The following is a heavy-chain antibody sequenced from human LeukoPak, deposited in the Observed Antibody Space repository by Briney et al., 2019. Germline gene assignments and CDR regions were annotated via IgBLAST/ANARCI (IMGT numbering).Heavy chain of an antibody. Sequence: PSETLSLTCTVSGVSISTSDYYWAWIRQPPGRGLEWIGSVYYSGTTYYNPSLKSRVTMYIDPSKTKFSLKLNSVTAADMAVYYCARQCISTDWYKWLDPWGQGTLVAVSS. V-gene: IGHV4-39*01. CDR3: ARQCISTDWYKWLDP. CDR2: VYYSGTT. CDR1: GVSISTSDYY. D-gene: IGHD3-3*02. J-gene: IGHJ5*02.